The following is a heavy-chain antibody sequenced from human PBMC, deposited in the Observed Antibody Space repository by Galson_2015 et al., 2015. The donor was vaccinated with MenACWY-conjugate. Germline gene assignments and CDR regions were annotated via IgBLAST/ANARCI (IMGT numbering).Heavy chain of an antibody. V-gene: IGHV5-10-1*01. D-gene: IGHD1-14*01. J-gene: IGHJ5*02. CDR2: IGPSDSYT. CDR3: ARSPGITTHFDP. CDR1: GYSFTNYW. Sequence: QSGAEVKKPGESLRISCKGSGYSFTNYWINWVRQMPGKGLEWMGRIGPSDSYTNYSPSFQGLVTISADKSISTAYLQWSSLKASDTAMYYCARSPGITTHFDPWGQGTLVTVSS.